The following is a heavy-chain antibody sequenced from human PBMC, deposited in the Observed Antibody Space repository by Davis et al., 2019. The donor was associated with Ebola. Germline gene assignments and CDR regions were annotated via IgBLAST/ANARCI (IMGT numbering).Heavy chain of an antibody. CDR1: GGSISSSNW. J-gene: IGHJ4*02. Sequence: SETLSLTCTVSGGSISSSNWWSWVRQPPGKGLEWIGEIYHSGSTNYNPSLKSRVTISVDTSKNQFSLKLSSVTAADTAVYYCAGNWGTNFDYWGQGTLVTVSS. CDR3: AGNWGTNFDY. D-gene: IGHD7-27*01. V-gene: IGHV4-4*02. CDR2: IYHSGST.